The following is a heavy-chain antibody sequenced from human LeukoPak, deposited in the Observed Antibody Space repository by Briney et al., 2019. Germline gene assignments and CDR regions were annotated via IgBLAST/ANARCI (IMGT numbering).Heavy chain of an antibody. CDR1: GFTFSSYA. CDR2: INGSGGST. D-gene: IGHD3-22*01. J-gene: IGHJ4*02. CDR3: ARARNNYDSSGFSALDY. Sequence: GGSLRLSCAASGFTFSSYAMSWVRQAPGKGLEWVSAINGSGGSTYYADSVKGRFTISRDNSKNTLYLQMNSLRAEDTAVYYCARARNNYDSSGFSALDYWGQGTLVTVSS. V-gene: IGHV3-23*01.